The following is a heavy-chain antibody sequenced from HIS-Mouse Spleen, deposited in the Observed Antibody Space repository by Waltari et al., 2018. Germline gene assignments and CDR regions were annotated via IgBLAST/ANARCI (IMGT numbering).Heavy chain of an antibody. CDR2: SDYSDGT. V-gene: IGHV4-39*07. Sequence: LHLQESGPGLVKPSETLSLTCTVSGGSISSCSYSWGWIRQPPGTGLVWIGSSDYSDGTDYNAALKSRVTISVETSKNQFSMKLSYVTAADTAVYDGARESPYSSSWYDWYFDLWGRGTLVTVSS. CDR1: GGSISSCSYS. D-gene: IGHD6-13*01. J-gene: IGHJ2*01. CDR3: ARESPYSSSWYDWYFDL.